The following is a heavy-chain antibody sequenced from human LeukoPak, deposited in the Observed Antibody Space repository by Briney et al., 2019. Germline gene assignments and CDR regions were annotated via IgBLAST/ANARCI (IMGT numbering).Heavy chain of an antibody. V-gene: IGHV3-23*01. D-gene: IGHD4-17*01. Sequence: PGGSLRLSCAASGFTFSSYAMSWVRQAPGKGLEWVSAISGSGGSTYYADSVKGRFTISRDNSKNTLYLQMNSLRAGDTAVYYCAKQPYGDRRYFDYWGQGTLVTVSS. CDR3: AKQPYGDRRYFDY. CDR2: ISGSGGST. CDR1: GFTFSSYA. J-gene: IGHJ4*02.